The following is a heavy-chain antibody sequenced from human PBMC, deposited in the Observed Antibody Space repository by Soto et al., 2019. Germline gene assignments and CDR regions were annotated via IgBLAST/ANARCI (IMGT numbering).Heavy chain of an antibody. CDR2: ISYDGSNK. CDR3: ARDGASQWLVQGHDAFDI. V-gene: IGHV3-30-3*01. Sequence: QVQLVESGGGVVQPGRSLRLSCAASGFTFSSYAMHWVRQAPGKGLEWVAVISYDGSNKYYADSVKGRFTISRDNSKNTRXLQMTSLRAEDTAVYYCARDGASQWLVQGHDAFDIWGQGTMVTVSS. J-gene: IGHJ3*02. CDR1: GFTFSSYA. D-gene: IGHD6-19*01.